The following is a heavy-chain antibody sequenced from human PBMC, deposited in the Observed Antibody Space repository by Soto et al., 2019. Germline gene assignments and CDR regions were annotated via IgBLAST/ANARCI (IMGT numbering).Heavy chain of an antibody. J-gene: IGHJ4*02. CDR1: GFTFSSYS. D-gene: IGHD5-12*01. CDR2: ISSSSSYI. Sequence: GGSLRLSCAASGFTFSSYSMNWVRQAPGKGLEWVSSISSSSSYIYYADSVKGRFTISRDNAKNSLYLQMNSLRAEDTAVYYCARGFIGDRWVATRNFYFDYWGQGTLVTVSS. CDR3: ARGFIGDRWVATRNFYFDY. V-gene: IGHV3-21*01.